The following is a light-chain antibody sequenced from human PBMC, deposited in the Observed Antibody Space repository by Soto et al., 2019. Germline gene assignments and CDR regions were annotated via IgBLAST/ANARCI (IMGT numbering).Light chain of an antibody. Sequence: EIVLTQSPGTLSLSPGERATLSCRASQRVSSSYLAWYQQKPGQAPRLLIYAASSRATGIPDRFSGSGSGTDFTLTINRLEPEDLAVYYCQQYGSSITFGQGTRLEIK. V-gene: IGKV3-20*01. CDR1: QRVSSSY. CDR2: AAS. J-gene: IGKJ5*01. CDR3: QQYGSSIT.